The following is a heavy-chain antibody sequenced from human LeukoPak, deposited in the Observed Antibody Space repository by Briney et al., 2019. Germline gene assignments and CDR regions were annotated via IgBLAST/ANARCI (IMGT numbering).Heavy chain of an antibody. Sequence: GGSLRLSCAASGFTFSSYAMSWVRQAPGKGLEWVSAISGSGGSTHYADSVKGRFTISRDNSKNTLYLQMNSLRAEDTAVYYCAKAIGYGDYSIDYWGQGTLVTVSS. V-gene: IGHV3-23*01. CDR1: GFTFSSYA. CDR2: ISGSGGST. CDR3: AKAIGYGDYSIDY. J-gene: IGHJ4*02. D-gene: IGHD4-17*01.